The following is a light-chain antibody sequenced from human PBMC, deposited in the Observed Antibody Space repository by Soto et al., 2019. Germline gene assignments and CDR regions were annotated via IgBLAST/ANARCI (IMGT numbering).Light chain of an antibody. V-gene: IGLV2-23*02. CDR1: SSDVGSYNH. CDR3: CSYAGSSTPYV. CDR2: DVS. Sequence: QSALTQPASVSGSPGQSITISCTGTSSDVGSYNHVSWYQQHPGKAPKLMIYDVSKRPSGVSNRFSGSKSGNTASLTISGLQAEDEADYYCCSYAGSSTPYVFGTGTKVTVL. J-gene: IGLJ1*01.